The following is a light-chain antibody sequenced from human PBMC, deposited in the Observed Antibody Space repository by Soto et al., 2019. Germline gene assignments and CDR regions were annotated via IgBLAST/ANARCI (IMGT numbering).Light chain of an antibody. CDR2: GAS. Sequence: DIQMTQSPSTLSASVGDRVTITCRASQSISSWLAWYQQKPGKAPKLLIYGASNLQSGVQPRFSGSGSGTDFTLAIRSLQPEDSATYYCIQDINYPWTFGQGTKVDI. V-gene: IGKV1-5*01. CDR3: IQDINYPWT. J-gene: IGKJ1*01. CDR1: QSISSW.